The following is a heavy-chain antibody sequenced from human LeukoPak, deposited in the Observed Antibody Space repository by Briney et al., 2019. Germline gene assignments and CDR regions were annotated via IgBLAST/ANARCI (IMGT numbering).Heavy chain of an antibody. CDR1: GFTFSSYG. CDR2: IWYDGSNK. J-gene: IGHJ4*02. V-gene: IGHV3-33*01. CDR3: ARAAALYDYVWGSYRGLIDY. Sequence: GGSLRLPCAASGFTFSSYGMHWVRQAPGKGLEWVAVIWYDGSNKYYADSVKGRFTISRDNSKNTLYLQMNSLRAEDTAVYYCARAAALYDYVWGSYRGLIDYWGQGTLVTVSS. D-gene: IGHD3-16*02.